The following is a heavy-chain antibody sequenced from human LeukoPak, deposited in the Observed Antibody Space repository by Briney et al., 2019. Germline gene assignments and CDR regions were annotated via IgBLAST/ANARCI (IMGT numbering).Heavy chain of an antibody. Sequence: PSETLSLTCTVTGGSISGYHWNWIRQSPGKGLEWIANIYYTGNADYNPSLKSRVTISVDTSKNEIPLILSSVTAADTAVYYCARKTYCSGGRCYGENWFDPWGQGTLVTVSS. D-gene: IGHD2-15*01. CDR2: IYYTGNA. V-gene: IGHV4-59*08. CDR1: GGSISGYH. J-gene: IGHJ5*02. CDR3: ARKTYCSGGRCYGENWFDP.